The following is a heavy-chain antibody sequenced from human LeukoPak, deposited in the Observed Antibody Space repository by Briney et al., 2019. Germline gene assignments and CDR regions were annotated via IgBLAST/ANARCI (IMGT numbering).Heavy chain of an antibody. Sequence: ASVKVPCKASGYTFTTCGLLWVRQPPAQALEGMGWHRGYEGNTIYAKKNQGRVTMTTDTTTSADYMDLRSMKPDNTAVDYRAVYHGARGDGHSYYEYWGQGTLVTVPS. D-gene: IGHD5-24*01. CDR3: AVYHGARGDGHSYYEY. CDR2: HRGYEGNT. CDR1: GYTFTTCG. J-gene: IGHJ4*02. V-gene: IGHV1-18*01.